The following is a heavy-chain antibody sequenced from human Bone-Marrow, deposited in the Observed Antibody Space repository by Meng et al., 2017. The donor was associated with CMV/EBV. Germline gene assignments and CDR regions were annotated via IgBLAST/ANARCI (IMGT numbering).Heavy chain of an antibody. CDR3: ARENGGADAFDI. Sequence: SETLSLTCAVYGGSFSGYYWSWIRQPPGKGLEWIGEINHSGSTNYNPSLKSRVTISVDTSKNQFSLKLSSVTAADTAVYYCARENGGADAFDIWGQGTMVTVSS. V-gene: IGHV4-34*01. J-gene: IGHJ3*02. CDR2: INHSGST. CDR1: GGSFSGYY.